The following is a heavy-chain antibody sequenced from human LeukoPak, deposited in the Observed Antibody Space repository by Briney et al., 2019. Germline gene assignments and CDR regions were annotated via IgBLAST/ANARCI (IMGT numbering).Heavy chain of an antibody. CDR2: INHSGST. J-gene: IGHJ4*02. D-gene: IGHD5-12*01. V-gene: IGHV4-34*01. CDR3: ASAAPREATKPNGFDY. Sequence: SETLSLTCAVYGGSFSGYYWSWIRQPPGKGLEWIGEINHSGSTNYNPSLKSRVTISVDTSKNQFSRKLSSVTAADTAVYYCASAAPREATKPNGFDYWGQGTLVTVSS. CDR1: GGSFSGYY.